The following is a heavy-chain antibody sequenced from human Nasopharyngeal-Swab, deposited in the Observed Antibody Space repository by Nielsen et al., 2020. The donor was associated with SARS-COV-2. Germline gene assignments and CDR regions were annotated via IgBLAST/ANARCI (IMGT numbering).Heavy chain of an antibody. CDR3: ARDRNFVVVVAATLSDYYGMDV. Sequence: SVKVSCKASGGTFSSYAISWVRQAPGRGLEWMGGIIPIFGTANYAQKFQGRVTITADESTSTAYMELSSLRSEDTAVYYCARDRNFVVVVAATLSDYYGMDVWGQGTTVTVSS. CDR1: GGTFSSYA. D-gene: IGHD2-15*01. CDR2: IIPIFGTA. V-gene: IGHV1-69*13. J-gene: IGHJ6*02.